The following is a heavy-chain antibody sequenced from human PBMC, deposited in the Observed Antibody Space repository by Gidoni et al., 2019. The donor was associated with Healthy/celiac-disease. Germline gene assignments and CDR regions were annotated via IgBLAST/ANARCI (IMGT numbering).Heavy chain of an antibody. CDR1: GGPISSGGYY. J-gene: IGHJ2*01. V-gene: IGHV4-31*03. D-gene: IGHD4-17*01. CDR3: ARVGETTVVTQGYWYFDL. CDR2: IYYSGST. Sequence: QVQLQESGPGLVKPSQTLSLTCTVSGGPISSGGYYWSWIRQHPGKGLEWIGYIYYSGSTYYNPSLKSRVTISVDTSKNQFSLKLSSVTAADTAVYYCARVGETTVVTQGYWYFDLWGRGTLVTVSS.